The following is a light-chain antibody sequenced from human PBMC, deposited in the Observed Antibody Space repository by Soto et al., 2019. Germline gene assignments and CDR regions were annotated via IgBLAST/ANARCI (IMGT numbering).Light chain of an antibody. CDR3: QQYGSSTYT. J-gene: IGKJ2*01. CDR1: QRVSANY. V-gene: IGKV3-20*01. CDR2: DAS. Sequence: ETVLTQSPGTLSLSPGETATLSCRASQRVSANYLAWYQHKPGQAPRLLIYDASTRATGTPDRFSGSGSGTDFTLTIRRLEPEDFAMYYCQQYGSSTYTFGQGTKVDI.